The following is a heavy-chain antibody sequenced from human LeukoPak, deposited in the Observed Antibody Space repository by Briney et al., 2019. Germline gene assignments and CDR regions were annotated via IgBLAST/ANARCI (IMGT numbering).Heavy chain of an antibody. CDR3: ARDLYYGMDV. V-gene: IGHV3-30-3*01. CDR2: ISYDGSNK. Sequence: GGSLRLSCAASGFTFSSYAMHWVRRAPGKGLEWVAVISYDGSNKYYAESVKGRFTISRDNAKKTVYLQMNSLRAEDTAVYYCARDLYYGMDVWGQGTTVTVSS. J-gene: IGHJ6*02. CDR1: GFTFSSYA.